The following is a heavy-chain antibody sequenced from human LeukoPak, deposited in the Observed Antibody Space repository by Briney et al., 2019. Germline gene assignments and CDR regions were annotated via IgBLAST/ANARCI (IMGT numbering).Heavy chain of an antibody. Sequence: GGSLRLSCAAAGFTFGNYGMSWVRQAPGKGLEWVSGSNWNGGSTGYADSVEGRFTISRDNAKNSQYLQMNSLRVEDTALYYCARAQTYGDSRLLLDYWGQGTLVTVSS. J-gene: IGHJ4*02. CDR2: SNWNGGST. D-gene: IGHD2-21*02. CDR1: GFTFGNYG. CDR3: ARAQTYGDSRLLLDY. V-gene: IGHV3-20*04.